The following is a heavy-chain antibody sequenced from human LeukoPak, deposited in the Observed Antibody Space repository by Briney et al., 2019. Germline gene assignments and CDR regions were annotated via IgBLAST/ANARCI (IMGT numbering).Heavy chain of an antibody. D-gene: IGHD3-22*01. CDR1: GGSFSGYY. Sequence: SETLSLTCAVYGGSFSGYYWSWIRQPPGKGLEWIGEINHSGSTNYNPSLKSRVTISVDASKNQFSLKLSSVTAADTAVYYCAYSSGSFFYYYMDVWGKGTTVTISS. V-gene: IGHV4-34*01. CDR3: AYSSGSFFYYYMDV. J-gene: IGHJ6*03. CDR2: INHSGST.